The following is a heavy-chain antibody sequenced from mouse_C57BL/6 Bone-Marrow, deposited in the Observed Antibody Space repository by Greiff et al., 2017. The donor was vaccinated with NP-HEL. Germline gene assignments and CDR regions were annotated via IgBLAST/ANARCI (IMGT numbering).Heavy chain of an antibody. J-gene: IGHJ4*01. Sequence: VKLQESGAELVKPGASVKMSCKASGYTFTTYPIEWMKQSHGKCLEWIGNFHPYNDDTKYNEKLKGKATLTVEKSSSTVYLDLSRLTSENSADYYCARRSSFDDAVDYWGQGTSVTVSS. D-gene: IGHD2-12*01. CDR2: FHPYNDDT. V-gene: IGHV1-47*01. CDR3: ARRSSFDDAVDY. CDR1: GYTFTTYP.